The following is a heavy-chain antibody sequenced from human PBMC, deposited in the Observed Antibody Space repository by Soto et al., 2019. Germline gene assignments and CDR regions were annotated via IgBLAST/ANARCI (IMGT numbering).Heavy chain of an antibody. J-gene: IGHJ4*02. V-gene: IGHV3-23*01. CDR1: GFTFSSYA. Sequence: GGSLRLCCATSGFTFSSYATSWVRQAPGKGPEWVSGISGSGGNTYYADYVKGRFTISRDNFKNMLYLEMNSLRAEDTAVYYCAKFFGFQVIPAGGQRLAYRAQGSLDPGSS. CDR3: AKFFGFQVIPAGGQRLAY. D-gene: IGHD3-3*01. CDR2: ISGSGGNT.